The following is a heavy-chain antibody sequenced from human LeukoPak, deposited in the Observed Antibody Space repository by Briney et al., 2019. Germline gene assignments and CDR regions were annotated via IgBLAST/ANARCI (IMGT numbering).Heavy chain of an antibody. Sequence: SETLSLTCTVSGDFIRSNNYYWGWIRQPPGKGLEWIGSIYDTGSTYYNPSLKSRVIISVDTSKNQFSLKLSSVTAADTAVYYCARVSSYDSSGSYYFDYWGQGTLVTVSS. J-gene: IGHJ4*02. CDR2: IYDTGST. V-gene: IGHV4-39*01. CDR3: ARVSSYDSSGSYYFDY. CDR1: GDFIRSNNYY. D-gene: IGHD3-22*01.